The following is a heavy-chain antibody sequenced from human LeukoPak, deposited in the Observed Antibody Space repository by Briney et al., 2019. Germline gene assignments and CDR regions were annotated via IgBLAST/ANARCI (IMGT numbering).Heavy chain of an antibody. V-gene: IGHV4-61*02. CDR1: GGSISSGSYY. J-gene: IGHJ4*02. CDR2: IYTSGST. Sequence: SETLSLTCTVSGGSISSGSYYWSWIRQPAGKGLEWIGRIYTSGSTNYNPSLKSRVTISVDTSKNQFSLKLSSVTAADTAVYYCARDDPVFGSYFDYWDQGTLVTVSS. CDR3: ARDDPVFGSYFDY. D-gene: IGHD3-3*01.